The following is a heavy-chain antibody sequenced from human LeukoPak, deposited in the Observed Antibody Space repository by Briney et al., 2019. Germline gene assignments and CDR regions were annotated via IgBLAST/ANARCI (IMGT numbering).Heavy chain of an antibody. V-gene: IGHV3-48*02. CDR3: VRDQFYAFDV. CDR2: IRTSGGVV. J-gene: IGHJ3*01. CDR1: GFTFDDYA. Sequence: GGSLRLSCAASGFTFDDYAMNWVRQAPGKGLEWISYIRTSGGVVSYTDSVRGRFTISTDSAKNSLYLQMNSLRDDDTAVYYCVRDQFYAFDVWGQGTMVTVSS.